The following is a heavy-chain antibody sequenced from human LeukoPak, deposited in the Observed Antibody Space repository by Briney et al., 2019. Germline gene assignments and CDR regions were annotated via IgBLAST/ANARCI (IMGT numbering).Heavy chain of an antibody. D-gene: IGHD6-19*01. CDR2: INAGNGNT. CDR3: ARDGLAVAGTPFDY. V-gene: IGHV1-3*01. CDR1: GYTFTSYA. Sequence: ASVKVSCKASGYTFTSYAMHWVRQAPGQRLEWMGWINAGNGNTKYSQKFQGRVTITRDTSASTAYMELSSLRSEDTAVYYCARDGLAVAGTPFDYWAREPWSPSPQ. J-gene: IGHJ4*02.